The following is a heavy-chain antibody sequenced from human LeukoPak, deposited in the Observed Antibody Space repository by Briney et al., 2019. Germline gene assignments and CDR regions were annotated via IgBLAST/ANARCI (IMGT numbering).Heavy chain of an antibody. V-gene: IGHV3-43*02. D-gene: IGHD2-2*01. CDR2: ISGDGGST. Sequence: GGSLRLSCAASGFTFDDYAMHWVRQAPGKGLEWVSLISGDGGSTYYADSVKGRFTISRDNSKNSLYLQMNSLRTEDTALYYCAKSVVPAAWGYYYGMDVWGQGTTVTVSS. CDR3: AKSVVPAAWGYYYGMDV. J-gene: IGHJ6*02. CDR1: GFTFDDYA.